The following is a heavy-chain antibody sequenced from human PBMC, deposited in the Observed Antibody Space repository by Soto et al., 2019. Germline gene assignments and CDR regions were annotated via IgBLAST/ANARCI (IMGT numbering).Heavy chain of an antibody. CDR1: GFNFNNYA. CDR3: EKGRGGSGSRTPRVDF. J-gene: IGHJ4*02. D-gene: IGHD3-10*01. CDR2: ISGGGDTT. V-gene: IGHV3-23*01. Sequence: EVQLLESGGGLVQPGGSLRLSCAASGFNFNNYAMTWVRQAPGKGLEWVSAISGGGDTTSYADSVKGRFIVSRDGSKNTLYLQMSSLRAEDTALYYCEKGRGGSGSRTPRVDFWGQGTLVTVSS.